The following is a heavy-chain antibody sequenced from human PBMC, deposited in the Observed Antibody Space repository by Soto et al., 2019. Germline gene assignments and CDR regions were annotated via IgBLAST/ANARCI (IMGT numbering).Heavy chain of an antibody. Sequence: QVQLVESGGGVVQPGRSLRLSCAASGFTFSNYGMHWVRQAPGKGLEWVAGIWYDGINKFYADSVKGRFTISRDTSKNTLDLQMNSLGAEDTAVYYCARDLSGPLDYWGQGTLVTVSS. CDR2: IWYDGINK. D-gene: IGHD3-16*02. CDR3: ARDLSGPLDY. J-gene: IGHJ4*02. V-gene: IGHV3-33*01. CDR1: GFTFSNYG.